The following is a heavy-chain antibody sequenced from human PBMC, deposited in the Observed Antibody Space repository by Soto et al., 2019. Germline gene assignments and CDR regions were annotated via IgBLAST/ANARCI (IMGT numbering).Heavy chain of an antibody. CDR2: ISWNSGSI. CDR1: GFTFDDYA. V-gene: IGHV3-9*01. J-gene: IGHJ4*02. CDR3: AKDIWDKFWSAYYTAFDS. D-gene: IGHD3-3*01. Sequence: EVQLVESGGGLVQPGRSLRLSCAASGFTFDDYAMHWVRQAPGKGLEWVSGISWNSGSIGYADSVKGRFTISRDNAKNSLELQMNSLGAEDTALYYCAKDIWDKFWSAYYTAFDSWGQGTLVTVSS.